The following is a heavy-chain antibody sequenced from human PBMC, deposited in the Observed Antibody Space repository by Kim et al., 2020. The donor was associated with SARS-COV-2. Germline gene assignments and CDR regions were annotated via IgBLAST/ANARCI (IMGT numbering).Heavy chain of an antibody. CDR2: INTKTGNP. CDR3: ARGPGPVDY. J-gene: IGHJ4*02. Sequence: ASVKVSCKASGYTFTSNPINWVRQAPGQGLEWMGWINTKTGNPMYVQGFTGRFALSLDTSVTTAYLDISSLKAEDTAVYYCARGPGPVDYWGQGTLVIV. CDR1: GYTFTSNP. V-gene: IGHV7-4-1*02.